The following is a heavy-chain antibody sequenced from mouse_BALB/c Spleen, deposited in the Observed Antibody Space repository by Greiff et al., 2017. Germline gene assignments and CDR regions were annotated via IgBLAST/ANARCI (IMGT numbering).Heavy chain of an antibody. J-gene: IGHJ4*01. Sequence: EVQRVESGGDLVKPGGSLKLSCAASGFTFSSYGMSWVRQTPDKRLEWVATISSGGSYTYYPDSVKGRFTISRDNAKNTLYLQMSSLKSEDTAMYYCARRGLRRDYAMDYWGQGTSVTVSS. CDR1: GFTFSSYG. D-gene: IGHD2-2*01. CDR3: ARRGLRRDYAMDY. V-gene: IGHV5-6*01. CDR2: ISSGGSYT.